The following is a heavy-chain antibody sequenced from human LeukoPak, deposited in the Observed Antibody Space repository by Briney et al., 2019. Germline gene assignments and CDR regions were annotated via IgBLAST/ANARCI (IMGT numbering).Heavy chain of an antibody. CDR3: ARDIVLNLESWFDP. D-gene: IGHD2-8*01. CDR2: INHSGST. V-gene: IGHV4-34*01. CDR1: GGSFSGYY. J-gene: IGHJ5*02. Sequence: SETLSLTCAVYGGSFSGYYWSWIRQPPGKGLEWIGEINHSGSTNYNPSLKSRVTISVDTSKNQFSLKLSSVTAADTAVYYCARDIVLNLESWFDPWGQGTLVTVSS.